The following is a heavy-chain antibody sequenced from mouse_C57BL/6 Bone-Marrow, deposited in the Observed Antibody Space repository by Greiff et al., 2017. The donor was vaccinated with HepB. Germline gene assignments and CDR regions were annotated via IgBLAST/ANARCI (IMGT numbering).Heavy chain of an antibody. V-gene: IGHV1-64*01. D-gene: IGHD1-1*01. J-gene: IGHJ1*03. Sequence: QVQLQQPGAELVKPGASVKLSCKASGYTFTSYWMHWVKQRPGQGLEWIGMIHPNSGSTNYNEKFKRKATLTVDKSSSTAYMQLSSLTSEDSAVYYCARYRAPLYGSSSYFDVWGTGTTVTVSS. CDR2: IHPNSGST. CDR1: GYTFTSYW. CDR3: ARYRAPLYGSSSYFDV.